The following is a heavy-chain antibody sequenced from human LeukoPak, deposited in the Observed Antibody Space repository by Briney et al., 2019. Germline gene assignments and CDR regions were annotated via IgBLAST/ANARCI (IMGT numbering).Heavy chain of an antibody. J-gene: IGHJ6*02. Sequence: GGSLRLSCAASGFTFSSYAMSWVRQAPGKGLEWVSAISGSGGSTYYADSVKGRFTISRDNSKNTLYLQMNSLRAEDTAVYYCARATLEGYYYYGMDVWGQGTTVTVSS. CDR1: GFTFSSYA. CDR3: ARATLEGYYYYGMDV. CDR2: ISGSGGST. V-gene: IGHV3-23*01.